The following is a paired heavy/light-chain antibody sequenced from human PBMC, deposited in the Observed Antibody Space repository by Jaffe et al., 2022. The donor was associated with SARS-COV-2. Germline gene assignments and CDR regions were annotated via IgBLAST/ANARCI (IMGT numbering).Heavy chain of an antibody. Sequence: QVQLQESGPGLVKPSETLSLTCTVSGGSISSYYWSWIRQPPGKGLEWIGYIYYSGSTNYNPSLKSRVTISVDTSKNQFSLKLSSVTAADTAVYYCARELYYYDSSGYWYFDLWGRGTLVTVSS. CDR1: GGSISSYY. CDR3: ARELYYYDSSGYWYFDL. V-gene: IGHV4-59*01. J-gene: IGHJ2*01. D-gene: IGHD3-22*01. CDR2: IYYSGST.
Light chain of an antibody. Sequence: QSALTQPRSVSGSPGQSVTISCTGTSSDVGGYNYVSWYQQHPGKAPKLMIYDVSKRPSGVPDRFSGSKSGNTASLTISGLQAEDEADYYCCSYAGSYTPVVFGGGTKLTVL. CDR2: DVS. V-gene: IGLV2-11*01. CDR1: SSDVGGYNY. CDR3: CSYAGSYTPVV. J-gene: IGLJ2*01.